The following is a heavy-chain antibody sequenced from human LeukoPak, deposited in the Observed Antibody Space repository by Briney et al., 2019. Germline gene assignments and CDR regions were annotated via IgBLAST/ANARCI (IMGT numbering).Heavy chain of an antibody. CDR1: GGSISSYY. V-gene: IGHV4-59*08. Sequence: SETLSLTCTVSGGSISSYYWSWIRQPPGKGLEWIGYIYYSGSTNYNPSLKSRVTISVDTSKNQFSLKLSSVTAADTAVYYCASRIVEAISPFDYWGQGTLVTVSS. CDR3: ASRIVEAISPFDY. J-gene: IGHJ4*02. D-gene: IGHD1-26*01. CDR2: IYYSGST.